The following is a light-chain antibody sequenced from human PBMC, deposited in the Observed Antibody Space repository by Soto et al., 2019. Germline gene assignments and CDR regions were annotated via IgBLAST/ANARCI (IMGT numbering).Light chain of an antibody. Sequence: ETVMTQSPATLSVSPGERATLSCRASQNINRNLAWYQQKPGQAPRLLIYGASTRVTGIPVRFSGSGSGTQFSLTISSLQSEDFALSYCQQYNEWPPLTFGGGTKVEIK. J-gene: IGKJ4*01. CDR2: GAS. V-gene: IGKV3D-15*01. CDR1: QNINRN. CDR3: QQYNEWPPLT.